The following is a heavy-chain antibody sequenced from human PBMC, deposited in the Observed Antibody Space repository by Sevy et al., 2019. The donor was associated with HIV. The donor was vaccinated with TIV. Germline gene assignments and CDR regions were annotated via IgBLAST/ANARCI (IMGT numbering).Heavy chain of an antibody. D-gene: IGHD4-4*01. Sequence: GGSLRLSCAASGFTFSTYAMGWVRQPPGKGLEWVSSISDSGGATKYADSVNGRFIISRDNSNNTLYLQMNSLRVEDTAVYYCAKDAIMTTVISSFDSWGQGTLVTVSS. CDR3: AKDAIMTTVISSFDS. CDR2: ISDSGGAT. CDR1: GFTFSTYA. V-gene: IGHV3-23*01. J-gene: IGHJ4*02.